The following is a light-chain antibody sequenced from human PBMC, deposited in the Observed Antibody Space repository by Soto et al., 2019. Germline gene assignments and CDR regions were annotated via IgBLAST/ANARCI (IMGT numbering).Light chain of an antibody. CDR3: QQYTNWPLWT. J-gene: IGKJ1*01. Sequence: EIVMTQSPATLSVSPGERATLSYRASLSVSSNFAWYQQKPGQAPRLLIYGASTRATGIPARFSGSGSGTVFTLTISSLQSEDFAVYYCQQYTNWPLWTFGQGTKVEIK. CDR1: LSVSSN. V-gene: IGKV3-15*01. CDR2: GAS.